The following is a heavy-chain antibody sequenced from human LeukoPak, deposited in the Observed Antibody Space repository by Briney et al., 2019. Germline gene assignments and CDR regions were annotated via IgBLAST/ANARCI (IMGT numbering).Heavy chain of an antibody. J-gene: IGHJ6*03. Sequence: SETLSLTCTVSGGSISSSSYYWGWIRQPPGKGLEWIGEINHSGSTNYNPSLKSRVTISVDTSKNQFSLKLSSVTAADTAVYYCARRYRVPAALTRNYYYYYYMDVWGKGTTVTISS. CDR3: ARRYRVPAALTRNYYYYYYMDV. CDR2: INHSGST. CDR1: GGSISSSSYY. D-gene: IGHD2-2*01. V-gene: IGHV4-39*07.